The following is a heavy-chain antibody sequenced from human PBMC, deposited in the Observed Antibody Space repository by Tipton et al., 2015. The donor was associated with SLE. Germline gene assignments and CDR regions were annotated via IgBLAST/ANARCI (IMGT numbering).Heavy chain of an antibody. CDR3: ARGIKTTVKGNAFDI. CDR1: GGSISSGGYY. D-gene: IGHD4-11*01. V-gene: IGHV4-31*03. CDR2: IYYSGST. Sequence: TLSLTCTVSGGSISSGGYYWSWIRQHPGKGLEWIGYIYYSGSTNYNPSLKSRVTISVDTSKNQFSLKLSSVTAADTAVYYCARGIKTTVKGNAFDIWGQGTMVTVSS. J-gene: IGHJ3*02.